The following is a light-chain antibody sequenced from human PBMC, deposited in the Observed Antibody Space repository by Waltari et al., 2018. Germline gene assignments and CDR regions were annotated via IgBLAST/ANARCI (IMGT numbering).Light chain of an antibody. V-gene: IGKV1-6*01. CDR1: QGIRND. CDR2: GAS. J-gene: IGKJ1*01. Sequence: AIQMTQSPSSLSASVGDRVTITCRASQGIRNDLGWYQQKAGKAPKLLIYGASSLGSGVPSRFSGSGSGTEFTLTISSLQPEDFATYYCLQDYNYPWTFGQGTKVEIK. CDR3: LQDYNYPWT.